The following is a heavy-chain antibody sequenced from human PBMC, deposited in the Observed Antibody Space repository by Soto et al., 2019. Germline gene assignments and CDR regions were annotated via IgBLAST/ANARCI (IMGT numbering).Heavy chain of an antibody. CDR2: ISNGGATI. CDR3: VREWFGELS. V-gene: IGHV3-48*02. D-gene: IGHD3-10*01. CDR1: GFTFSIHS. Sequence: EVQLVESGGGLVQPGGSLRLSCAASGFTFSIHSMNWVRQAPGKGLEWVSYISNGGATIYYADSVKGRFTISRDNAENSLYLQMNSLRDEDTAVYYCVREWFGELSCGQGTLVTVSS. J-gene: IGHJ5*02.